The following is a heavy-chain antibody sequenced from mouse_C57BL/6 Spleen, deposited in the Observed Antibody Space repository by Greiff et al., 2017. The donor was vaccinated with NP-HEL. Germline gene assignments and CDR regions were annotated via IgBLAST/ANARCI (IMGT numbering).Heavy chain of an antibody. D-gene: IGHD2-1*01. CDR1: GYTFTSYW. CDR2: IDPSDSYT. V-gene: IGHV1-69*01. Sequence: VQLQQPGAELVMPGASVKLSCKASGYTFTSYWMHWVKQRPGQGLEWIGEIDPSDSYTNYNQKFKGKSTLTVDKSSSTAYMQLSSLTSEDSAVYYCARSENGNLDYWGQGTTLTVSS. CDR3: ARSENGNLDY. J-gene: IGHJ2*01.